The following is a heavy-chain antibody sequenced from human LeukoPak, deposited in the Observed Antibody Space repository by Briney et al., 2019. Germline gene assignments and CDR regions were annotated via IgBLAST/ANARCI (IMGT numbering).Heavy chain of an antibody. J-gene: IGHJ4*02. Sequence: ASVKVSCKASGCTFTGYYIHWVRQAPGQGLEWMGWINLNSGGTNYAQKFQDRVTMTRDTSITTAYMELSRLRFDDTALYYCARSPHILTGENFDYWGQGTLVTVSS. V-gene: IGHV1-2*02. D-gene: IGHD3-9*01. CDR2: INLNSGGT. CDR1: GCTFTGYY. CDR3: ARSPHILTGENFDY.